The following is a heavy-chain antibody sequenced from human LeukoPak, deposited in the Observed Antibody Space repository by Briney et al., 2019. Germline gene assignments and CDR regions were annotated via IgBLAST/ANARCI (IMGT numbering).Heavy chain of an antibody. CDR1: GFIISDID. V-gene: IGHV3-30*18. D-gene: IGHD2-2*01. Sequence: PGGSLRLSCAASGFIISDIDMHWVRQAPGKGLEWLAVMSREGNNKYYAASVRGRLTVSRDSAMSTLYLQMDSLRAEDTAVYYCAKGSWYASSSDEDYWGQGTLVTVSS. J-gene: IGHJ4*02. CDR2: MSREGNNK. CDR3: AKGSWYASSSDEDY.